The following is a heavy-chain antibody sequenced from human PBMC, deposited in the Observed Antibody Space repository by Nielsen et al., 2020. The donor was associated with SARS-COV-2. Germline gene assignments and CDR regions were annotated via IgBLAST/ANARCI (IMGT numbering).Heavy chain of an antibody. V-gene: IGHV3-11*01. CDR1: GFTFSDYY. CDR2: ISSSGSTI. D-gene: IGHD2-15*01. CDR3: AREYCSGGSCYFSEDYGMDV. J-gene: IGHJ6*02. Sequence: SLKISCAASGFTFSDYYMSWIRQAPGKGLEWVSYISSSGSTIYYADSVKGRFTISRDNAKNSLYLQMNSLRAEDTAVYYCAREYCSGGSCYFSEDYGMDVWGQGTTVTVSS.